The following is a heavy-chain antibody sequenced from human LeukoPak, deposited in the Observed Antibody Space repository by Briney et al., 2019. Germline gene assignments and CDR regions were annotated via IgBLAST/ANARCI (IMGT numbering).Heavy chain of an antibody. CDR1: GGSISSSSYS. CDR2: IYYSGST. D-gene: IGHD1-14*01. V-gene: IGHV4-39*01. J-gene: IGHJ4*02. CDR3: ARHRVTGNYYFDY. Sequence: SETLSLTCTVSGGSISSSSYSWGWIRQPPGKGLEWVGSIYYSGSTYYNPSLKSRVTISVDTSKNQFSLKLSSVTAADTAVYYCARHRVTGNYYFDYWGQGTLVTVSS.